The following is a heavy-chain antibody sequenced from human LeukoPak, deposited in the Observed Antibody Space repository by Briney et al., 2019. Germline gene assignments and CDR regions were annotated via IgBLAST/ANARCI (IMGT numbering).Heavy chain of an antibody. CDR2: IKEDGSEK. CDR1: GFSFSSYW. J-gene: IGHJ4*02. V-gene: IGHV3-7*01. Sequence: PGGSLRLSCAASGFSFSSYWMSWVRQAPGKGLEWMANIKEDGSEKNYVDSVKGRFTISRDNAKNSLYLQMNSLRAEDTAVYYCARKDSSPRTFDYWGQGTLVTVSS. CDR3: ARKDSSPRTFDY. D-gene: IGHD3-22*01.